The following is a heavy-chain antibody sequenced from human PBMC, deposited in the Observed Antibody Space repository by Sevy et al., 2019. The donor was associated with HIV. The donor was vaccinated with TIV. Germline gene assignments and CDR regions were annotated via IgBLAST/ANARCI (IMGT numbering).Heavy chain of an antibody. CDR3: ARDCSSTTCLWGMDV. V-gene: IGHV3-7*03. CDR2: IKRGGSEK. D-gene: IGHD2-2*01. CDR1: GFTFSNYW. J-gene: IGHJ6*02. Sequence: GGSLRLSCAASGFTFSNYWMSWVRQAPGKGLEWVAHIKRGGSEKYYVDSVKGRFTISRDNAKNSLYLQMNSLRAEDTAVYYCARDCSSTTCLWGMDVWGQGTTVTVSS.